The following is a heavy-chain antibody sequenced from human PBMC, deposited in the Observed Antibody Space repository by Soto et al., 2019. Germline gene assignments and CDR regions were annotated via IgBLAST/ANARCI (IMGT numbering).Heavy chain of an antibody. Sequence: QVQLQESGPGLVKPSETLSLTCTVCGGSMSGYYWSWIRQPPGKGLEWIGYIHDSGTTNYNTSLQSRVTVPVDTSHDQISLKLSSGTAEDAAVYYCARTGSGSSDYWGQGALVTVSS. CDR3: ARTGSGSSDY. CDR1: GGSMSGYY. J-gene: IGHJ4*02. V-gene: IGHV4-59*01. D-gene: IGHD3-10*01. CDR2: IHDSGTT.